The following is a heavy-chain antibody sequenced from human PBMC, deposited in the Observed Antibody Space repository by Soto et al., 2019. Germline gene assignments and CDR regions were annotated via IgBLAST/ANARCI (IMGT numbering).Heavy chain of an antibody. D-gene: IGHD6-6*01. CDR2: IYYSGST. CDR3: ARQGELAARDY. CDR1: GGSISSSSYY. J-gene: IGHJ4*02. Sequence: PSETLSLTCTVSGGSISSSSYYWGWIRQPPGKGLEWIGSIYYSGSTYYNPSLKSRVTISVDTSKNQFSLKLSSVTAADTAVYYCARQGELAARDYWGQGTLVTAPQ. V-gene: IGHV4-39*01.